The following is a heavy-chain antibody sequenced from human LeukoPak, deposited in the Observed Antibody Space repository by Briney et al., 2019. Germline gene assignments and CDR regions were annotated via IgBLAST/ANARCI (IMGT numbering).Heavy chain of an antibody. Sequence: ASVKVSCKASGGTFSSYAISWVRQAPGQGLEWMGRIIPILGIANYAQKFQGRVTITADKSTSTAYMELSSLRSEDTAVYYCARVTDPRYNYFDPWGRGTLVTVSS. V-gene: IGHV1-69*04. CDR2: IIPILGIA. J-gene: IGHJ5*02. D-gene: IGHD2-21*02. CDR3: ARVTDPRYNYFDP. CDR1: GGTFSSYA.